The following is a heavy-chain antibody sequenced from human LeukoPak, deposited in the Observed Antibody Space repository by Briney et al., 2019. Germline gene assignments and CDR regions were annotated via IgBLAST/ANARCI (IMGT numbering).Heavy chain of an antibody. CDR3: ARASSGTNFYYYMDV. D-gene: IGHD6-19*01. J-gene: IGHJ6*03. CDR1: GYTFTGYY. Sequence: ASVKVSCKASGYTFTGYYIYWVRQAPGQGLEWMGWINPNSSVTNYAQKFQGRVTMTRDTSINTAYMELSRLRSDDTAVYYCARASSGTNFYYYMDVWGKGTTVTISS. CDR2: INPNSSVT. V-gene: IGHV1-2*02.